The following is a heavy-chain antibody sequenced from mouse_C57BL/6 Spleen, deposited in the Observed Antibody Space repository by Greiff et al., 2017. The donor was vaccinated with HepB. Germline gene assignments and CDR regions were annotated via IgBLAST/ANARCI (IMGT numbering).Heavy chain of an antibody. Sequence: VQLQQPGAELVMPGASVKLSCKASGYTFTSYWMHWVKQRPGQGLEWIGEIDPSDSYTNYNQKFKGKSTLTVDKSSSTAYMQLSSLTSEDSAVYYCARRRDYDWYFDVWGTGTTVTVSS. CDR1: GYTFTSYW. CDR3: ARRRDYDWYFDV. D-gene: IGHD2-4*01. J-gene: IGHJ1*03. CDR2: IDPSDSYT. V-gene: IGHV1-69*01.